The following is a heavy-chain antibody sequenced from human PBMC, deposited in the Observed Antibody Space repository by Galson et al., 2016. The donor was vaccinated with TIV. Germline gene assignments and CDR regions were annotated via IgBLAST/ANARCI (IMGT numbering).Heavy chain of an antibody. CDR3: ARALVQGMVVFERQGWFDP. V-gene: IGHV1-18*01. CDR1: GFAFNNYG. D-gene: IGHD6-6*01. CDR2: ISAYNGNT. J-gene: IGHJ5*02. Sequence: SVKVSYKASGFAFNNYGIAWVRQVPGQGLEWMGWISAYNGNTNYAQHFQARVTMTTDTSTSTAYREVRGLRSDDTAFYYCARALVQGMVVFERQGWFDPWGQGTLVTVSS.